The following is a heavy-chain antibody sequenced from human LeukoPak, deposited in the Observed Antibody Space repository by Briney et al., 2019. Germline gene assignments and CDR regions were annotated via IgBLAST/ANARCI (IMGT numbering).Heavy chain of an antibody. D-gene: IGHD5-12*01. CDR3: ARDLEDIVATIEFDY. J-gene: IGHJ4*02. Sequence: PGGSLRLSCAASGFTFSDYYMSWIRQAPGKGLEWVSYISSSGSTIYYADSVKGRFTISRDNAKNSLYLQMNSLRAEDMAVYYCARDLEDIVATIEFDYWGQGTLVTVSS. V-gene: IGHV3-11*01. CDR2: ISSSGSTI. CDR1: GFTFSDYY.